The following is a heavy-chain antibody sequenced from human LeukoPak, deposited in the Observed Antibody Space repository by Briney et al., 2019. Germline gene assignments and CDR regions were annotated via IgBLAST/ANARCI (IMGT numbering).Heavy chain of an antibody. CDR2: INHSGST. CDR3: ASLTTVTPYNWFDP. J-gene: IGHJ5*02. D-gene: IGHD4-17*01. V-gene: IGHV4-39*07. Sequence: SETLSLTCTVSGGSISSSSYYWGWIRQPPGKGLEWIGEINHSGSTNYNPSLKSRVTISVDTSKNQFSLKLSSVTAADTAVYYCASLTTVTPYNWFDPWGQGTLVTVSS. CDR1: GGSISSSSYY.